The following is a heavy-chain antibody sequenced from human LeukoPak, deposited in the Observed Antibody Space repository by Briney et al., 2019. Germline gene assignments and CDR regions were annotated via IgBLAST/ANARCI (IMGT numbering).Heavy chain of an antibody. D-gene: IGHD3-22*01. Sequence: GGSLRLSCAASGFTSSSYWMSWVRQAPGKGLEWVAHIKQDGSEKYYVDSVKGRFTISRDNAKNSLYLQMNSLRAEDTAVYYCASRGFSITMIDGETPFDYWGQGTLVTVSS. CDR1: GFTSSSYW. CDR2: IKQDGSEK. V-gene: IGHV3-7*01. J-gene: IGHJ4*02. CDR3: ASRGFSITMIDGETPFDY.